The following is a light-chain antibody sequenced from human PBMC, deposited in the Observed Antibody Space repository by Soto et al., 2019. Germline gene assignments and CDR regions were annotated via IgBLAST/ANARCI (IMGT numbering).Light chain of an antibody. CDR3: QHPSRPPWT. CDR1: QSVSTY. CDR2: GSS. J-gene: IGKJ1*01. Sequence: DIRVNLCRSSLSASVGDRVTITVRAGQSVSTYLNWYQQKPDKAPKLLIYGSSRLQTGVPSRFSGSGSGTDFTLTISSVQPEDFATHFCQHPSRPPWTFGQGTRWIS. V-gene: IGKV1-39*01.